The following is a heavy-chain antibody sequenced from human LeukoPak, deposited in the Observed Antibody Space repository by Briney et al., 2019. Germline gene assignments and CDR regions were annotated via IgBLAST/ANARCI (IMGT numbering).Heavy chain of an antibody. CDR1: GYTFTSYG. CDR3: ARDWDGVAAAGTDWYFDL. V-gene: IGHV1-18*01. CDR2: ISAYNGNT. D-gene: IGHD6-13*01. Sequence: GASVKDSCKASGYTFTSYGISWVRQAPGQGLEWMGWISAYNGNTNYAQKLQGRVTMTTDTSTSTAYMELRSLRSDDTAVYYCARDWDGVAAAGTDWYFDLWGRGTLVTVSS. J-gene: IGHJ2*01.